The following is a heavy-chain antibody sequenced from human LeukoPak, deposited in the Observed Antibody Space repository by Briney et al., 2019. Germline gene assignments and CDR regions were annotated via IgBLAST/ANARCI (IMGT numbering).Heavy chain of an antibody. CDR1: GVSISSSNSY. Sequence: SETLSLTCTVSGVSISSSNSYWGWIRQPPGKGLEWIGSIYYSGSTYYNPSLKSRVTISVDTSKSQFSLKLSSVTAADTAVYYCARLNSPGWFDPWGQGTLVTVSS. D-gene: IGHD2-21*01. V-gene: IGHV4-39*01. J-gene: IGHJ5*02. CDR3: ARLNSPGWFDP. CDR2: IYYSGST.